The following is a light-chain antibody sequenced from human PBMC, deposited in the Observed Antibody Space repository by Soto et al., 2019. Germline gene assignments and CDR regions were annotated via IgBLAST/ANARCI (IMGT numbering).Light chain of an antibody. V-gene: IGLV4-69*01. CDR3: QTWGTGNVV. CDR2: VDSDGTH. CDR1: SGHSSYA. Sequence: QPVLTQSPSASASLGASVSLTCTLSSGHSSYAIAWHQQKQEKAPRYLMKVDSDGTHTTGDGIPGRFSGSSSGTERYLTISSLQSEDEADYYCQTWGTGNVVFGGGTQLTVL. J-gene: IGLJ7*01.